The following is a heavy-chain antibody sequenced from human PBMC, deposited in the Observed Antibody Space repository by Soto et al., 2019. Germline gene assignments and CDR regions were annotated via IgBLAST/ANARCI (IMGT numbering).Heavy chain of an antibody. Sequence: QVQLVQSGAEVKKPGSSVKVSCKASGGTFGTYTISWVRQAPGQGLEWMGRIIPYLDITDYAQKFQGRFTIAADKSTTTAYMELNRLRSEDTAEDFCARDTTYWGQGTLVTVSS. D-gene: IGHD5-18*01. CDR2: IIPYLDIT. CDR3: ARDTTY. CDR1: GGTFGTYT. J-gene: IGHJ4*02. V-gene: IGHV1-69*02.